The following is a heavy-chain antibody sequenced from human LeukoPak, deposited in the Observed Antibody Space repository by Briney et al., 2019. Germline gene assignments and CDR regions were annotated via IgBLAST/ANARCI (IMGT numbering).Heavy chain of an antibody. J-gene: IGHJ5*02. CDR2: INHSGST. CDR1: GGSFSGYY. CDR3: ARDQGGPKDNWFDP. V-gene: IGHV4-34*01. D-gene: IGHD3-16*01. Sequence: SETLSLTCAVYGGSFSGYYWSWIRQPPGKGLEWIGEINHSGSTNYNPSLKSRVTISVDTSKNQFSLKLSSVTAADTAVYYCARDQGGPKDNWFDPWGQGTLVTVSS.